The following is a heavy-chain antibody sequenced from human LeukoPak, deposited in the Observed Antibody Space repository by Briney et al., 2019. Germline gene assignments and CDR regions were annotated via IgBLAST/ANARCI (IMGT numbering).Heavy chain of an antibody. Sequence: PGRSLRLSCAASGFTFSNYGMHWVRQAPGKGLEWVAVMSFDGSSEYYADSVQGRFTVARDNSKNTMDLQMNSLRAEDTAVYYCAKDFRDGYNHPSYFFDSWGQGTLVTVSS. CDR1: GFTFSNYG. D-gene: IGHD5-12*01. J-gene: IGHJ4*02. CDR2: MSFDGSSE. V-gene: IGHV3-30*18. CDR3: AKDFRDGYNHPSYFFDS.